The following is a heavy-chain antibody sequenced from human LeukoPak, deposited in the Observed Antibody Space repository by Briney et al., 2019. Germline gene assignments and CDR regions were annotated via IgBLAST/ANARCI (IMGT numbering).Heavy chain of an antibody. CDR1: GRSVSSGSYY. Sequence: SDTLSLTCTVSGRSVSSGSYYWSWIRQPPGKGLEWIGYIYYSGSTNYNPSLKSRVTISVDTSKNQFSLKLSSVTAADTAVYYCARDRLYRGYSYGFDYWGQGTLVTASS. CDR2: IYYSGST. CDR3: ARDRLYRGYSYGFDY. V-gene: IGHV4-61*01. D-gene: IGHD5-18*01. J-gene: IGHJ4*02.